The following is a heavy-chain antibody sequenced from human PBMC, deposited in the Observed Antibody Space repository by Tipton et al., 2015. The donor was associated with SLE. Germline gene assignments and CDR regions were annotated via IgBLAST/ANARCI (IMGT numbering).Heavy chain of an antibody. J-gene: IGHJ6*02. D-gene: IGHD3-10*01. CDR2: ISYDGSNK. V-gene: IGHV3-30*04. CDR1: GFDFSSYS. CDR3: ARRVGSYYGMDV. Sequence: SLRLSCAASGFDFSSYSMHWVRQAPGKGLEWVAVISYDGSNKYYADSVKGRFTISRDNSKNTLYLQMNSLRAEDTAVYYCARRVGSYYGMDVWGQGTTVTVSS.